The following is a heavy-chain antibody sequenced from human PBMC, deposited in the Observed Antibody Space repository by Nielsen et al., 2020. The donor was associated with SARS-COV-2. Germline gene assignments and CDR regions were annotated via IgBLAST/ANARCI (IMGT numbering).Heavy chain of an antibody. CDR2: ISYDGSNK. V-gene: IGHV3-30*04. J-gene: IGHJ6*02. D-gene: IGHD2-2*01. CDR1: GFTFSSYA. Sequence: GESLKISCAASGFTFSSYAMHWVRQAPGKGLEWVAVISYDGSNKYYADSVKGRFTISRDNSKNTLYLQMNSLRAEDTAVYYCAAQLLPYYGMDVWGQGTTVTVSS. CDR3: AAQLLPYYGMDV.